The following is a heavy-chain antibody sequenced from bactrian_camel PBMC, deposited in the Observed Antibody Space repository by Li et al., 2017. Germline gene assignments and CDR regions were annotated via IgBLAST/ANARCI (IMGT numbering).Heavy chain of an antibody. J-gene: IGHJ7*01. D-gene: IGHD3*01. CDR1: YTYDGGD. CDR2: ISSAGSA. Sequence: VQLVESGGGSVQAGGSLRLSCGYTYDGGDMAWFRQAPGMEREGVAAISSAGSADYADSVKGRFTISKDSAKNTLYLQMNSLKPEDTAIYYCAALEGMRWGPVGGVCSRYAMDYWGKGTQVTVS. V-gene: IGHV3S55*01.